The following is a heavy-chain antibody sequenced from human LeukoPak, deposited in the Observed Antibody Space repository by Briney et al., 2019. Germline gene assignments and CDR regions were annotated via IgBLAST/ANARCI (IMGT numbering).Heavy chain of an antibody. CDR1: GGSISGYY. V-gene: IGHV4-59*12. CDR2: LHENGDT. J-gene: IGHJ6*02. Sequence: SETLSLTCSVSGGSISGYYWTWIRQSPGKGLEWIAYLHENGDTNYNPSLKSRVTISADMSKMQFSLKLSSVTAADTAMYYCARDDGYYGMDVWGQGTTVTVSS. CDR3: ARDDGYYGMDV. D-gene: IGHD5-24*01.